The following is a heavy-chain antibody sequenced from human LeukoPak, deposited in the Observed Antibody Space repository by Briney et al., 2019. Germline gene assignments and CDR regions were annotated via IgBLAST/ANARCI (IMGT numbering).Heavy chain of an antibody. V-gene: IGHV1-46*01. J-gene: IGHJ6*02. CDR3: ARVAHPTKTGNYYYYYGMDV. D-gene: IGHD2-8*01. CDR2: INPSGGST. CDR1: GYTFTSYY. Sequence: GASVKVSCTASGYTFTSYYMHWVRQAPGQGLEWMGIINPSGGSTSYAQKFQGRVTMTRDTSTSTVYMELSSLRSEDTAVYYCARVAHPTKTGNYYYYYGMDVWGQGTLVTVSS.